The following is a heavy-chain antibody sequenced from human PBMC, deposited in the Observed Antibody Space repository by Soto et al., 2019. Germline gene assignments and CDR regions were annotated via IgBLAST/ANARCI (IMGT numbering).Heavy chain of an antibody. CDR3: ARELDFYDSGTYYKSADWFGP. CDR1: SGTISSSNW. Sequence: SETLSLTCAVSSGTISSSNWWTWVRQPPGKGLEWIGEINQSGSPNYDPSLRSRVTMSVDTSKNQFSLKLSSVTAADTAVYYCARELDFYDSGTYYKSADWFGPWGQGTLVTVSS. V-gene: IGHV4-4*02. D-gene: IGHD3-10*01. J-gene: IGHJ5*02. CDR2: INQSGSP.